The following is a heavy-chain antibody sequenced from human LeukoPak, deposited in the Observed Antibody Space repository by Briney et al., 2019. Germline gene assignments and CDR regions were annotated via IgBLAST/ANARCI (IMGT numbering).Heavy chain of an antibody. Sequence: SVKVSCKASGGTFSSYAISWVRQAPGQGLEWMGGIIPIFGTANYAQKFQGRVTITADESTSTAYMELSSLRSEDTAVYYCARGPIVVVVAATVSEFFDNWGQGTMVTVSS. V-gene: IGHV1-69*13. CDR3: ARGPIVVVVAATVSEFFDN. CDR2: IIPIFGTA. CDR1: GGTFSSYA. J-gene: IGHJ3*02. D-gene: IGHD2-15*01.